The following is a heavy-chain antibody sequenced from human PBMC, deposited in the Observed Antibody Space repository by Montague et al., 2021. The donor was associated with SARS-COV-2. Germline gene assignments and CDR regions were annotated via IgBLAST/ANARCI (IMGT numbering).Heavy chain of an antibody. CDR3: AAGGSINY. J-gene: IGHJ4*02. D-gene: IGHD3-10*01. CDR2: INTGGDTM. V-gene: IGHV3-48*03. CDR1: VFTFRRYE. Sequence: SLRLSCAASVFTFRRYEMHWVRQPPGKGLQWVSYINTGGDTMFYADSVKGRFTTSRDDAKNSLFLQIHSLRADDTGVYYCAAGGSINYWGQGTLVTVSP.